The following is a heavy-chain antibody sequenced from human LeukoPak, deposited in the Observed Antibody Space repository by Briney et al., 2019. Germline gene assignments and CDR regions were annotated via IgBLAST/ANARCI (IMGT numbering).Heavy chain of an antibody. Sequence: PGGSLRLSCAASGFTFSDYAMTWVRQAPGKGLEWVATISGSGVMTYYADSVKGRFTVSGGNSKNTLYLQMNSLRAEDTAVYYCARGGSGWYGGDNDAFDIWGQGTMVTVSS. J-gene: IGHJ3*02. V-gene: IGHV3-23*01. CDR3: ARGGSGWYGGDNDAFDI. CDR1: GFTFSDYA. D-gene: IGHD6-19*01. CDR2: ISGSGVMT.